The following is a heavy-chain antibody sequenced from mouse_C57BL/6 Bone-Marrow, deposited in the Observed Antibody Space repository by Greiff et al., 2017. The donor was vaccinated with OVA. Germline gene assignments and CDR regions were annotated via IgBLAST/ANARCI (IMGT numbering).Heavy chain of an antibody. J-gene: IGHJ4*01. D-gene: IGHD2-4*01. Sequence: QVQLKESGPGLVQPSQSLSITCTVSGFSLTSYGVHWVRQSPGKGLEWLGVIWRGGSTDYNAAFMSRLSITKDNSKSQVFFKMNSLQADDTAIYYCAKTDYDGYYYAMDYWGQGTSVTVSS. CDR3: AKTDYDGYYYAMDY. CDR1: GFSLTSYG. V-gene: IGHV2-5*01. CDR2: IWRGGST.